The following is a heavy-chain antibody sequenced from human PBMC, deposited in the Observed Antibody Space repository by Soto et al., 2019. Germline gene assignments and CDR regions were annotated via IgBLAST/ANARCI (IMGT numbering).Heavy chain of an antibody. CDR1: GFTFSKYA. CDR3: AKGKGTGVTRVGAFDI. D-gene: IGHD2-8*02. J-gene: IGHJ3*02. Sequence: EVQLLESGGGLVQPGGSLRLSCAASGFTFSKYARSWVGQAPGKGLDWVSGISDSGVTTYSADSVKGRFTISRDNSKNTLYLQMNSLRAEDTAVYYCAKGKGTGVTRVGAFDIWGQGTMVTVSS. V-gene: IGHV3-23*01. CDR2: ISDSGVTT.